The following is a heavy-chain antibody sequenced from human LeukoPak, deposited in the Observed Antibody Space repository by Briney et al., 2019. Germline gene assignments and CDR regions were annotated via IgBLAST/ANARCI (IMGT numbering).Heavy chain of an antibody. J-gene: IGHJ1*01. V-gene: IGHV3-23*01. CDR1: GFTFNNYA. CDR2: IRGSGDGK. CDR3: GRDPNGDYVGAFSFQR. Sequence: GGSLRLSCAASGFTFNNYAMIWVRQGPGKGLEWVSAIRGSGDGKYYADSVKGRFTISRDNSKNMLYLQMNSLRDDDTAVYYCGRDPNGDYVGAFSFQRWGQGTLVTVSS. D-gene: IGHD4-17*01.